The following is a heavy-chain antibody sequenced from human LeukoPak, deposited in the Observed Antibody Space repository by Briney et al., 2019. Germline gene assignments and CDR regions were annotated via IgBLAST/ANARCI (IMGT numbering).Heavy chain of an antibody. J-gene: IGHJ3*02. D-gene: IGHD1-26*01. Sequence: SETLSLTCAVSGGSISSGGYSWSWIRQPPGKGLEWIGYIYHSGSTYYNPSLKSRVTISVDTSKNQFSLRLSSVTAADTAVYYCARPLIVGATSDAFDIWGQGTMVTVSS. CDR3: ARPLIVGATSDAFDI. CDR1: GGSISSGGYS. CDR2: IYHSGST. V-gene: IGHV4-30-2*03.